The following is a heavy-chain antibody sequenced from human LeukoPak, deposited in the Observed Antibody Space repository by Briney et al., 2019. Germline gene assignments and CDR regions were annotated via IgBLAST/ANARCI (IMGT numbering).Heavy chain of an antibody. V-gene: IGHV1-18*01. CDR2: ISAYNGDT. CDR3: ARRGGQNIGGDY. Sequence: ASVKVSCKASGYAFTSHSISWVRQAPGQGLEWMGWISAYNGDTKYAQKTQGRVTMTTDASTSTAYMELRSLRSDDTAVYYCARRGGQNIGGDYWGQGTLVTVSS. D-gene: IGHD2/OR15-2a*01. J-gene: IGHJ4*02. CDR1: GYAFTSHS.